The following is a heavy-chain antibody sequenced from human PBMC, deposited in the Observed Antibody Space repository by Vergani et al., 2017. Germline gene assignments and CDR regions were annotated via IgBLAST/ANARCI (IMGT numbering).Heavy chain of an antibody. D-gene: IGHD3-3*01. CDR2: INPSGGHT. J-gene: IGHJ6*03. CDR3: ARGPLYYDFWSGYQTYYSYMDV. V-gene: IGHV1-46*01. Sequence: QVQVVQSGAEVKKSGASVKVSCKTSGYTFSNYYMHWVRQAPGQGLEWMGIINPSGGHTNYAQKFQGRVTMTRDTSTSTVYMELSSLRSEDTAVYYCARGPLYYDFWSGYQTYYSYMDVWGKGTTVTVSS. CDR1: GYTFSNYY.